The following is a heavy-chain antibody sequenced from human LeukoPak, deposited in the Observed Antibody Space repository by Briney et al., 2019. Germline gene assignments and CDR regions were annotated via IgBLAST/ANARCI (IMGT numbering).Heavy chain of an antibody. J-gene: IGHJ4*02. D-gene: IGHD1-1*01. CDR1: GGSVSGNGFF. CDR2: VSYTGST. CDR3: ARRGTYWNALGC. V-gene: IGHV4-39*01. Sequence: SETLSLTCTVSGGSVSGNGFFWGWSRQPPGKGLEWIGRVSYTGSTNYDPPLKSRVTMSIDTSKNQFSLNLTPVTAADTAVYYCARRGTYWNALGCWGQGALVTVSS.